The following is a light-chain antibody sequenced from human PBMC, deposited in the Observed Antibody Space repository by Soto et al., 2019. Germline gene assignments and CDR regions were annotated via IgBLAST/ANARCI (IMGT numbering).Light chain of an antibody. CDR3: QQRSNWPQTWT. V-gene: IGKV3-11*01. J-gene: IGKJ1*01. CDR2: DAS. CDR1: QSVSSY. Sequence: EILLTQSPATLSWSPGERATLSCRASQSVSSYLAWYQQKPGQAPRLLIYDASNRATGIPARLSGSGSGKDSTLTISSLETEDFAVYYCQQRSNWPQTWTFGHGTKVDIK.